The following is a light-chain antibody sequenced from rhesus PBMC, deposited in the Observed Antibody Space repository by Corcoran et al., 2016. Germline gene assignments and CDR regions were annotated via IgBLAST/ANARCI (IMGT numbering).Light chain of an antibody. J-gene: IGKJ1*01. Sequence: DIQMTQSPSSLSASVGDTVTITCRASQSISSWLAWYQQKPGKAPKLLIYKASSLQSGVPSRFCGSGSGTDFTITISSLQSEDFATYYCQQYSSSPPTFGQGTKVEIK. V-gene: IGKV1-22*01. CDR2: KAS. CDR1: QSISSW. CDR3: QQYSSSPPT.